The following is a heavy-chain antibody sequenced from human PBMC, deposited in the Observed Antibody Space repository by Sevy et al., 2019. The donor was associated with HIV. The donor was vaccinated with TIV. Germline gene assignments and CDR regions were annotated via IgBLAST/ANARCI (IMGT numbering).Heavy chain of an antibody. V-gene: IGHV3-30*02. J-gene: IGHJ4*02. CDR2: RRYDGSDK. CDR1: GFTFSNFG. Sequence: GGSLRLSCSASGFTFSNFGMHWVRLVPGKGLEWVTFRRYDGSDKDYAASVKGRFTISRDDSKNTLYLQMDSLRAEDTAIYYCAKDLAGPGRRYFDYWGQGTQVTVSS. CDR3: AKDLAGPGRRYFDY. D-gene: IGHD6-13*01.